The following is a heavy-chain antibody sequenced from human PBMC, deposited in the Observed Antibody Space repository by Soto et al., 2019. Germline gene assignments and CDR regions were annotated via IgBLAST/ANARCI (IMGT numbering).Heavy chain of an antibody. CDR1: GFTFSNAW. Sequence: EVQLVESGGGLVKPGGSLRLSCAASGFTFSNAWMSWVRQAPGKGLEWVGRIKSKTDGGTTDYAAPVKGRFTISRDDSKNTLYRQMNSLKTEDTAVYYCTTDPTVVTGFGWFDPWGQGTLVTVSS. CDR3: TTDPTVVTGFGWFDP. D-gene: IGHD2-15*01. V-gene: IGHV3-15*01. J-gene: IGHJ5*02. CDR2: IKSKTDGGTT.